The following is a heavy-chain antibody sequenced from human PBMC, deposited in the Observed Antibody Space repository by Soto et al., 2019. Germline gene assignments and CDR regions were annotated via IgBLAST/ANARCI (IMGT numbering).Heavy chain of an antibody. D-gene: IGHD2-21*01. CDR2: INHLGSI. Sequence: PSETLSLTCVVSGGSLSDYFWSWIRQPPGMALEWIGEINHLGSINYNPSLKSRVTMSVDTSKNQFSLTLNSVTAADTATYYCARGGISHCAHLYHLAVWDRGTTVTVSS. CDR3: ARGGISHCAHLYHLAV. V-gene: IGHV4-34*01. CDR1: GGSLSDYF. J-gene: IGHJ6*03.